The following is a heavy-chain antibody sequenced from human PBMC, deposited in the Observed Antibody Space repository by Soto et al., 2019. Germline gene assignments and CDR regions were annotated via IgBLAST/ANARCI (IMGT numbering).Heavy chain of an antibody. Sequence: VHLVESGGGLVQPGGSLRLSCVASGFTFSDYWMHWVRQAPGKGLVWVSRIKSDGSSTSYADSVEGRFTISRDNAKNTLFLQMTSLRAEDSAVYYCVRAVTATPDYWGQGTLVTVSS. D-gene: IGHD1-20*01. CDR1: GFTFSDYW. V-gene: IGHV3-74*01. CDR2: IKSDGSST. CDR3: VRAVTATPDY. J-gene: IGHJ4*02.